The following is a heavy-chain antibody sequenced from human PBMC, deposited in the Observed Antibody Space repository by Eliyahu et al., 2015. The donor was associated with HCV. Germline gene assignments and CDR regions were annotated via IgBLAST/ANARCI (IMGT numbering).Heavy chain of an antibody. J-gene: IGHJ4*02. CDR3: AREGQSDWIQVFDF. CDR2: XSAYNGNT. D-gene: IGHD3-9*01. CDR1: XXTFXSXG. V-gene: IGHV1-18*04. Sequence: QVQLVQSGAEVMRPGASVKVSCKAXXXTFXSXGXTWVRQAPGQGLEWIGWXSAYNGNTNYAQKLQDRVTLTTDTSTSTAYMELRSLRSDDTSIYYCAREGQSDWIQVFDFWGQGTLVTVSS.